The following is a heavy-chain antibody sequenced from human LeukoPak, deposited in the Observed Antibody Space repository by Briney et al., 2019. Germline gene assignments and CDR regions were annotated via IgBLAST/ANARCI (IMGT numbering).Heavy chain of an antibody. CDR2: ISSNGDST. Sequence: SGGSLRLSCSVSGFTFSNYALHWVRQAPGKGLECVSAISSNGDSTYYADSVKGRFTISRDNSKNTLYLQMSSLRTEDTAVYYCVKQDGGLGRPDHWGQGTLVTVSS. J-gene: IGHJ4*02. V-gene: IGHV3-64D*06. CDR3: VKQDGGLGRPDH. D-gene: IGHD1-1*01. CDR1: GFTFSNYA.